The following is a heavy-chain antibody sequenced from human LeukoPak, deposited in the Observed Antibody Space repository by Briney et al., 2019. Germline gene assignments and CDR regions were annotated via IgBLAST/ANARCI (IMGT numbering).Heavy chain of an antibody. CDR2: NYYSGST. CDR1: GGSISSYY. CDR3: ARGGAFYFNLDY. Sequence: SETPSLICTVSGGSISSYYWNWIRQPPGKGLEWLGYNYYSGSTKYNPSLESRVTISVDTSKNQFSLKLNSVTAADTALYYCARGGAFYFNLDYWGQGSLVTVSS. J-gene: IGHJ4*02. D-gene: IGHD3-22*01. V-gene: IGHV4-59*01.